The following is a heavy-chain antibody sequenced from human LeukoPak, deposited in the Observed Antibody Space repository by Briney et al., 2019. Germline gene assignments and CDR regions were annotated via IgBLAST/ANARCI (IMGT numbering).Heavy chain of an antibody. CDR2: ISGSGGTT. V-gene: IGHV3-23*01. CDR3: AKRTPYSSGSYYFDY. J-gene: IGHJ4*02. CDR1: GFTFSSYA. D-gene: IGHD3-22*01. Sequence: SGGSLRLSCEVSGFTFSSYAMSWVRQAPGKGLEWVSAISGSGGTTNYADSVKGRLTTSGDNSQNTLYLQMNSLRAEDTAVYYCAKRTPYSSGSYYFDYWGQGTLVTVSS.